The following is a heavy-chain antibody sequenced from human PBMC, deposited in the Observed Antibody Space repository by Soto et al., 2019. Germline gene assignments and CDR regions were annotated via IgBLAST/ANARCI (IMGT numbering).Heavy chain of an antibody. Sequence: LSLTCTVSGGSISSYYWSWIRQPPGKGLEWIGYIYYIGSTNYNPSLKSRVTISVDTSKNQFSLKLSSVTAADTAVYYCARVARLSVAGTTYYFDYWGQGTLVTVSS. CDR3: ARVARLSVAGTTYYFDY. CDR2: IYYIGST. J-gene: IGHJ4*02. V-gene: IGHV4-59*01. CDR1: GGSISSYY. D-gene: IGHD6-19*01.